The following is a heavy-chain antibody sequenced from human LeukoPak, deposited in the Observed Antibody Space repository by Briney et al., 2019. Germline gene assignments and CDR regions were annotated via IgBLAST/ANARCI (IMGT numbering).Heavy chain of an antibody. J-gene: IGHJ6*03. CDR1: GFTFNNYW. D-gene: IGHD3-10*01. CDR3: ARSSGVRTYYPWYMDV. Sequence: PGGSLRLSCAASGFTFNNYWMSWVRQAPGKGLEWVANIKQDGSEKYYVDSVKGRFTISRDNAKNSLYLQMNSLRAEDTAVYYCARSSGVRTYYPWYMDVWGKGTTVTVSS. CDR2: IKQDGSEK. V-gene: IGHV3-7*01.